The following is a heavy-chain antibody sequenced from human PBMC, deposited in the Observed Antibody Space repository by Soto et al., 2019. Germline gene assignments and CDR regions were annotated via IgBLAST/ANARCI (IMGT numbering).Heavy chain of an antibody. CDR3: ARGMNYDFSYYYYMDV. J-gene: IGHJ6*03. D-gene: IGHD3-3*01. CDR2: ISAYNGNT. V-gene: IGHV1-18*01. CDR1: GYTFTSYS. Sequence: ASVKVSCKASGYTFTSYSISWVRQAPRQGLEWMGWISAYNGNTNYAQKLQGRVTMNTDTSTSTAYMELRSLRSDDTAVYYCARGMNYDFSYYYYMDVWGKGTTVTVSS.